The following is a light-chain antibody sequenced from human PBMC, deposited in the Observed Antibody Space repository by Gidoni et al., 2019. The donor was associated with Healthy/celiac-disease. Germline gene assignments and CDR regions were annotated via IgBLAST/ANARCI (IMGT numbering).Light chain of an antibody. CDR1: QSVSSY. J-gene: IGKJ2*01. CDR3: QQRSNPPVYT. Sequence: EIVLTQSPATLSLSPGERATLSCRASQSVSSYFAWYQQKPGQAPRLLIYDASNRATGIPARFSGSGSGTDFTLTISSLEPEDFAVYYCQQRSNPPVYTFGQGTKLEIK. V-gene: IGKV3-11*01. CDR2: DAS.